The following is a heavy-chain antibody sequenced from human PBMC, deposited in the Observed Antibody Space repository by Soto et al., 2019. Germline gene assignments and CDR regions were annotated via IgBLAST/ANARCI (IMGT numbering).Heavy chain of an antibody. Sequence: SLSLTCAVSGGSISSGGYSWIWIRQPPGKGLEWIGYIYHSGSTYYNPSLKSRVTISVDRSKDQFSLKLSSVTAADTAVYYCARRGTVTHFDYWGQGTLVTVSS. CDR3: ARRGTVTHFDY. CDR1: GGSISSGGYS. D-gene: IGHD4-4*01. J-gene: IGHJ4*02. CDR2: IYHSGST. V-gene: IGHV4-30-2*01.